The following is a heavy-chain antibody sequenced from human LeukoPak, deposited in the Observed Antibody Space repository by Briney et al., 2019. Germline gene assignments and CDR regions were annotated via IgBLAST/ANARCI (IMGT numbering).Heavy chain of an antibody. CDR2: FDPEDGET. CDR1: GYTLTELS. CDR3: ATGLIVTAPYSSGWYVWFDP. Sequence: ASVKVSCKVSGYTLTELSMHWVRQAPGKGLEWMGGFDPEDGETIYAQKFQGRVTMTEDTPTDTAYMELSSLRSEDTAVYYCATGLIVTAPYSSGWYVWFDPWGQGTLVTVSS. J-gene: IGHJ5*02. V-gene: IGHV1-24*01. D-gene: IGHD6-19*01.